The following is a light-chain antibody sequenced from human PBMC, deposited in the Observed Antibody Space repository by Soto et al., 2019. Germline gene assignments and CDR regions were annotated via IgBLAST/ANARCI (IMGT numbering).Light chain of an antibody. Sequence: DFQMTQSPSTLSAAVGDRVTISCRASQTIRSWLAWYQQKPGKAPTLLIYSASSLGGGVPSRFSGSGSGTEFTFTISILQTDDFATYYCQQHQSYSFTSGTETKLDIK. J-gene: IGKJ3*01. CDR2: SAS. CDR1: QTIRSW. CDR3: QQHQSYSFT. V-gene: IGKV1-5*03.